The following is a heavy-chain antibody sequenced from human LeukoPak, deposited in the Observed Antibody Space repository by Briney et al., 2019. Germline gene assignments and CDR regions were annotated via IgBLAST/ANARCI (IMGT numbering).Heavy chain of an antibody. D-gene: IGHD3-3*01. CDR2: IIPIFGTA. J-gene: IGHJ4*02. Sequence: ASVKVSCKASGGTFSSYAISWVRQAPGQGLEWMGGIIPIFGTANYAQMFQGRVTITADESTSTAYMELSSLRSEDTAVYYCASLSWGDFWSGEDYWGQGTLVTVSS. V-gene: IGHV1-69*13. CDR1: GGTFSSYA. CDR3: ASLSWGDFWSGEDY.